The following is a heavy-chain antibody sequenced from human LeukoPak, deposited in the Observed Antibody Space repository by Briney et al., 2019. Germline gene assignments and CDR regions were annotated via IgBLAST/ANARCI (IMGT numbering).Heavy chain of an antibody. CDR3: AREGVVVVAATPNRALSWFDP. J-gene: IGHJ5*02. CDR1: GYTFTGYY. Sequence: ASVKVSCKASGYTFTGYYMHWVRQAPGQGLEWMGWINPNSGGTNYAQKFQGRVTMTRDTPISTAYMELSRLRSDDTAVYYCAREGVVVVAATPNRALSWFDPWGQGTLVTVSS. V-gene: IGHV1-2*02. CDR2: INPNSGGT. D-gene: IGHD2-15*01.